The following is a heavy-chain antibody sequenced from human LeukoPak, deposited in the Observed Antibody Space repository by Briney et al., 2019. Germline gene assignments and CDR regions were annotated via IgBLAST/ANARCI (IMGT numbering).Heavy chain of an antibody. CDR3: AKLPISVVTPSYFDY. D-gene: IGHD3-22*01. Sequence: GGSLRLSCAASGFTFSSYTMSWVRQAPGKGLEWVSGISGSGGSTYHAESVRGRFAISRDNSKNTLFPQMDSLRADDTAVYYCAKLPISVVTPSYFDYWGQGTLVTVSS. J-gene: IGHJ4*02. V-gene: IGHV3-23*01. CDR1: GFTFSSYT. CDR2: ISGSGGST.